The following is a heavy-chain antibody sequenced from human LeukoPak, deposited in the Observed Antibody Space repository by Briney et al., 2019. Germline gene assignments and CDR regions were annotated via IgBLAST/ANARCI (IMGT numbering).Heavy chain of an antibody. J-gene: IGHJ3*02. Sequence: PGGSMRLSCAASGSTFSSNAMSWVRQAPGKGLEWVSAISGSGATTYYAASVKGRFTISRDNSKNTLYLHMNSLRVEDTAVYYCAKAAGYSYGYNAFDIWGQGTMVTVSS. V-gene: IGHV3-23*01. CDR2: ISGSGATT. CDR3: AKAAGYSYGYNAFDI. CDR1: GSTFSSNA. D-gene: IGHD5-18*01.